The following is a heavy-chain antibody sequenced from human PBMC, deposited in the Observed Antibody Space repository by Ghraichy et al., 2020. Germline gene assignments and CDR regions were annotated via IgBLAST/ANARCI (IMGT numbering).Heavy chain of an antibody. J-gene: IGHJ4*02. V-gene: IGHV3-73*01. CDR1: GFTFSGSA. Sequence: GGSLRLSCAASGFTFSGSAMHWVRQASGKGLEWVGRIRSKANSYATAYAASVKGRFTISRDDSKNTAYLQMNSLKTEDTAVYYCTRRPGYCSSTSCSNGGYWGQGTLVTVSS. D-gene: IGHD2-2*01. CDR2: IRSKANSYAT. CDR3: TRRPGYCSSTSCSNGGY.